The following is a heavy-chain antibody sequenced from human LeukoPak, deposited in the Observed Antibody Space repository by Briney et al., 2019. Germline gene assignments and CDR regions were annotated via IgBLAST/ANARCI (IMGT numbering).Heavy chain of an antibody. CDR3: ARGEGDSGGNFVGDY. J-gene: IGHJ4*02. V-gene: IGHV3-21*01. D-gene: IGHD4-23*01. CDR2: ISSSSNYI. CDR1: GFTFGSYS. Sequence: PGGSLRLSCAASGFTFGSYSMNWVRQAPGKGLEWVSSISSSSNYIYYADSVKGRFTLSRDNAKNSLWLQMNSLRAEDTAVYYCARGEGDSGGNFVGDYWGQGTLVTVSS.